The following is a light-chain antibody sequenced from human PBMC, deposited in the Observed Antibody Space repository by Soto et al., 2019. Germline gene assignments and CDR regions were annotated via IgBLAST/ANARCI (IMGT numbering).Light chain of an antibody. CDR1: QSVSSSY. J-gene: IGKJ1*01. V-gene: IGKV3-20*01. CDR2: GAS. Sequence: EIVLTQSPGTLSLSPGERATLSCRASQSVSSSYLAWYQQKPGQAPRLLIYGASSRATGIPDRFNGSGSGTDFNLTISRLEPEDFAVYYCQQYGSSPRTFGQGTKVEIK. CDR3: QQYGSSPRT.